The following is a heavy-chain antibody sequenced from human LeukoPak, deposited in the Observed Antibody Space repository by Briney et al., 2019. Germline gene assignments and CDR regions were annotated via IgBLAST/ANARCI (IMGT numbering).Heavy chain of an antibody. V-gene: IGHV3-21*01. CDR3: ARDFRTQLDGYSPPYHFDY. CDR1: GFTFSTHS. J-gene: IGHJ4*02. Sequence: GGSLRLSCAASGFTFSTHSMSWVRQAPGKGLVWDSSIDSSSSHIYYADSMKGRFTISRDNAKNSLFLQMSSLRAEDTAVYYCARDFRTQLDGYSPPYHFDYWGQGALVTVSS. D-gene: IGHD5-24*01. CDR2: IDSSSSHI.